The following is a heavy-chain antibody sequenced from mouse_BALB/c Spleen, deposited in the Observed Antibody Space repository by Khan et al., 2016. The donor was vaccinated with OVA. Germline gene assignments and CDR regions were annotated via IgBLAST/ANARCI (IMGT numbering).Heavy chain of an antibody. V-gene: IGHV1-9*01. CDR3: ARYGKPWFTD. J-gene: IGHJ3*01. CDR2: ILPGSGSS. CDR1: GHTFSSNW. D-gene: IGHD2-1*01. Sequence: QVQLQQSGAELMKPGASVKISCKATGHTFSSNWIEWVKQRPGHGLEWIGEILPGSGSSKYNEKFKVKATFTADTSSNTAYMQLNSLTSEDSAVYYCARYGKPWFTDWGQGTLVTVSA.